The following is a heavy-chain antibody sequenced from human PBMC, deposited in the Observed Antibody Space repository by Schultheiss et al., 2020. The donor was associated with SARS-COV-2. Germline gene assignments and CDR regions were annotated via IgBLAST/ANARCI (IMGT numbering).Heavy chain of an antibody. CDR3: ARVRGYAYYYYYGMDV. V-gene: IGHV4-34*01. J-gene: IGHJ6*02. D-gene: IGHD5-12*01. CDR1: GGSFSGYY. CDR2: INHSGST. Sequence: SETLSLTCAVYGGSFSGYYWSWIRQPPRKGLEWIGEINHSGSTNYNPSLKSRVTISVDTSKNQFSLKLSSVTAADTAVYYCARVRGYAYYYYYGMDVWGQGTTVTVSS.